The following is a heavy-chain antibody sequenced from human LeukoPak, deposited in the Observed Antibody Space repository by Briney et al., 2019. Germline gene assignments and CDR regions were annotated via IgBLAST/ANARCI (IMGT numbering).Heavy chain of an antibody. J-gene: IGHJ6*02. D-gene: IGHD3-22*01. CDR3: AKERSGSSGYYYYGMDV. V-gene: IGHV3-23*01. Sequence: QPGGSLRLSCAASGFTFSSYAMSWVRQAPGKGLEWVSAISGRGGSTYYADSVKGRFTISRDNSKNTLYLQMNSLRAEDTAVYYCAKERSGSSGYYYYGMDVWGQGTTVTVSS. CDR2: ISGRGGST. CDR1: GFTFSSYA.